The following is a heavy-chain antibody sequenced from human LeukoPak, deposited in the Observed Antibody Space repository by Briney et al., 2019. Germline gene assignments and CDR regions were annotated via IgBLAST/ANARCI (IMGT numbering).Heavy chain of an antibody. CDR1: GFTFSRYG. J-gene: IGHJ4*02. CDR2: MSSDGGDI. CDR3: SKTIAVADPTDY. V-gene: IGHV3-30*18. D-gene: IGHD6-19*01. Sequence: GGSLRLSCAASGFTFSRYGMHWVRQAPGKGVEWLAVMSSDGGDIYYADSVKGRFTISRDNSKNTLYLQMNSLRAEDTAVYYCSKTIAVADPTDYWGQGTLVTVPS.